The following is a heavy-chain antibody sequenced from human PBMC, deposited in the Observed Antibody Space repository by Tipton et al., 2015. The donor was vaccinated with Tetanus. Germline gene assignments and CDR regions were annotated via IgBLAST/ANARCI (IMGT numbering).Heavy chain of an antibody. J-gene: IGHJ4*02. CDR3: ARWLEGSIAELDY. Sequence: SLRLSCVGSGFNFSTYTMIWVRQAPGKGLEWVSAISASGRNTYYADSVKGRFTSSRDNSKNIHYLEMGSLRAEDTAVYYCARWLEGSIAELDYWGQGILVAVSS. CDR1: GFNFSTYT. CDR2: ISASGRNT. D-gene: IGHD5-18*01. V-gene: IGHV3-23*01.